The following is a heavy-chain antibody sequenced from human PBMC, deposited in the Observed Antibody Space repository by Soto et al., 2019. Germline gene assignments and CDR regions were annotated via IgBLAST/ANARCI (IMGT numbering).Heavy chain of an antibody. V-gene: IGHV3-9*01. CDR1: GFTFDDYA. CDR3: AKRRGGGNNWIYEDFQH. CDR2: ISWNSGSI. J-gene: IGHJ1*01. Sequence: GGSLRLSCAASGFTFDDYAMHWVRQAPGKGLEWVSGISWNSGSIGYADSVKGRFTISRDNAKNSLYLQMNRLRAEDTALYDCAKRRGGGNNWIYEDFQHWGQGTLVTVSS. D-gene: IGHD1-7*01.